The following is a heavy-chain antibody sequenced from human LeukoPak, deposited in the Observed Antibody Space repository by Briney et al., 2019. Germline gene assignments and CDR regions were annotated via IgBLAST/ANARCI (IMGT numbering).Heavy chain of an antibody. J-gene: IGHJ3*02. CDR1: GFPFRSYD. V-gene: IGHV3-13*01. D-gene: IGHD6-13*01. CDR2: IGTGGDT. Sequence: GGSLRLSCAASGFPFRSYDMHWVRQPTGKGLEWVSAIGTGGDTYYPDSVKGRFTVVRENAKNTVYLQLSSLRAGDTAMYYCARRSAAAGVDGFDIWGQGTVVIVSS. CDR3: ARRSAAAGVDGFDI.